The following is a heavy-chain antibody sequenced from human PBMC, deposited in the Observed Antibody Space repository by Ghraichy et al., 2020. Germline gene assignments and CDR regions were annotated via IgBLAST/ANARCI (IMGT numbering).Heavy chain of an antibody. CDR3: ARLPLPRRAAVGDWYFDR. Sequence: GGSLRLSCEGSGFSFSDYSMIWVRLTPRKALEWVSYITGISITIFYTDSVKGRFTISRDNAKNSLYLQMNSLRAEDTAVYYCARLPLPRRAAVGDWYFDRWGHGTLVTVSS. CDR2: ITGISITI. J-gene: IGHJ2*01. D-gene: IGHD6-13*01. CDR1: GFSFSDYS. V-gene: IGHV3-48*01.